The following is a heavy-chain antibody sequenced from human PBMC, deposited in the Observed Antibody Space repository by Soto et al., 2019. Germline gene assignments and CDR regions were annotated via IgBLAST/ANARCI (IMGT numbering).Heavy chain of an antibody. CDR3: AKMFTMVRGVIIYYYYYMDV. D-gene: IGHD3-10*01. J-gene: IGHJ6*03. CDR1: GFTFSSYG. Sequence: SGFTFSSYGMHWVRQAPGKGLEWVAVISYDGSNKYYADSVKGRFTISRDNSKNKLYLQMNSLRAEDTAVYYCAKMFTMVRGVIIYYYYYMDVWGKGTTVTVSS. CDR2: ISYDGSNK. V-gene: IGHV3-30*18.